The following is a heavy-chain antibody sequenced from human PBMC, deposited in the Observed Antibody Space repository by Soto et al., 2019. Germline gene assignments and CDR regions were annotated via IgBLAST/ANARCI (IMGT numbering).Heavy chain of an antibody. J-gene: IGHJ6*02. D-gene: IGHD3-3*01. CDR3: ATLRVERFPLPDGYYYGIDL. Sequence: SWIRQTPGRGLDLMGRMDPSVSYTNYSPSFQGHVTISADKSISTSYLQWSSLKASDTAIYYRATLRVERFPLPDGYYYGIDLWCPGAPVTASS. V-gene: IGHV5-10-1*01. CDR2: MDPSVSYT.